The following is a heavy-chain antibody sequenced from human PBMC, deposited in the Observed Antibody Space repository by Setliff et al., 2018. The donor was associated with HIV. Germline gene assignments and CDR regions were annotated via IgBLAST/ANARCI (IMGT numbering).Heavy chain of an antibody. J-gene: IGHJ4*02. CDR1: GGSISNYY. CDR3: ARLKGYSSGWYFDY. CDR2: IYYSGST. Sequence: SETLSLTCTASGGSISNYYWSWIRQPPGKGLECIGYIYYSGSTNYNPSLKSRVTISVDTSKSQFSLKLSSVTAADTAVYYCARLKGYSSGWYFDYWGQGTLVTVSS. D-gene: IGHD6-19*01. V-gene: IGHV4-59*01.